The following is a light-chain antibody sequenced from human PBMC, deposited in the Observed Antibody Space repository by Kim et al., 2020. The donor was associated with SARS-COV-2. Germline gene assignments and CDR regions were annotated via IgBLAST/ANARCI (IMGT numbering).Light chain of an antibody. CDR3: QQSYSAPRT. Sequence: DIQMTQSPSSLSASVGDRVTITCRASQSISSYLNWYQHKPGKAPNLLIYAASSLHSGVPSRFSGSGSGTDFTLTISSLQPEDFASYYCQQSYSAPRTFGQETKVEIK. CDR2: AAS. V-gene: IGKV1-39*01. J-gene: IGKJ1*01. CDR1: QSISSY.